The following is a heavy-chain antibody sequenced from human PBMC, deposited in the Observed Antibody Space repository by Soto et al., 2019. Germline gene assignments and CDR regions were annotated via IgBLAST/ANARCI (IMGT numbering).Heavy chain of an antibody. CDR3: ATLGNNWNDVVFDY. V-gene: IGHV1-69*02. D-gene: IGHD1-20*01. Sequence: QVQLVQSGAEVKKPGSSVKVSCKASGGTFSSYTISWVRQAPGQGLEWMGRIIPILGIANYAQKFQGRVTITADKSTSTAYMELSSLRSEDTAVYYCATLGNNWNDVVFDYWGQGTLVTFSS. CDR1: GGTFSSYT. CDR2: IIPILGIA. J-gene: IGHJ4*02.